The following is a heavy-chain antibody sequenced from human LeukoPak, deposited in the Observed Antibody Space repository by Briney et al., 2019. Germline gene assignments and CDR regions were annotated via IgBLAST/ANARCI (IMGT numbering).Heavy chain of an antibody. J-gene: IGHJ4*02. CDR2: IHSGGST. CDR1: GFTVSSNY. D-gene: IGHD6-13*01. V-gene: IGHV3-53*01. Sequence: GGSLRLSCAASGFTVSSNYMSWVRQAPGKGLEWVSVIHSGGSTYYADSVKDRFTISRDNSKNMVYLQMNSLRAEDTAVYYCAREGYSSSWGHFDFWGQGTLVTVSS. CDR3: AREGYSSSWGHFDF.